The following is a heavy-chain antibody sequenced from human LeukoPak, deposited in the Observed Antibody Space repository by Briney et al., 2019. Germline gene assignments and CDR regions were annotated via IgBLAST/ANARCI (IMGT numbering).Heavy chain of an antibody. CDR3: ARVGLSRGGYYLNWFDP. CDR2: IYTSGST. CDR1: GGSISSGSYY. J-gene: IGHJ5*02. Sequence: SQTLSLTCTVSGGSISSGSYYWSWIRQPAGKGLEWIGPIYTSGSTNYNPSLKSRVTISVDTSKNQFSLKLSSVTAADTAVYYCARVGLSRGGYYLNWFDPWGQGTLVTVSS. V-gene: IGHV4-61*02. D-gene: IGHD3-22*01.